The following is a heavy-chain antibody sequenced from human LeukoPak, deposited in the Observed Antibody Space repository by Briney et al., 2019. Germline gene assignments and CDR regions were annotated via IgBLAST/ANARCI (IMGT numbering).Heavy chain of an antibody. CDR1: GFTFSGYG. Sequence: GGSLRLSCAASGFTFSGYGMHWVRQAPGKGLEWVAVLSFDGSNKYYADSVRGRSTISRDNSKNTLYLQMNSLRAEDTALYYCAKDRGFGELSYYTYGMDVWGPGTTATVSS. V-gene: IGHV3-30*18. J-gene: IGHJ6*02. CDR3: AKDRGFGELSYYTYGMDV. D-gene: IGHD3-10*01. CDR2: LSFDGSNK.